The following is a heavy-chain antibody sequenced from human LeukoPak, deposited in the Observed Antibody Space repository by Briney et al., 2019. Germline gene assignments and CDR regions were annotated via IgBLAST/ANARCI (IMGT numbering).Heavy chain of an antibody. CDR3: ATSGYAFGALDI. CDR1: GYTFTGYY. J-gene: IGHJ3*02. Sequence: ASVKVSCKASGYTFTGYYIHWVRQAPGQGLEWMGWIHPNSGGTNYAQKFQARVTMTRDTSITTAYMELSRLRSDDTAVYYCATSGYAFGALDIWGQGTKVTVSS. V-gene: IGHV1-2*02. D-gene: IGHD5-18*01. CDR2: IHPNSGGT.